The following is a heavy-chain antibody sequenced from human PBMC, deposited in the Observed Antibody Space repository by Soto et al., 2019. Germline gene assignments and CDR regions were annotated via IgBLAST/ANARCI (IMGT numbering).Heavy chain of an antibody. J-gene: IGHJ4*02. V-gene: IGHV1-8*01. Sequence: ASVKVSCKASGYTFTSYDINWVRQATGQGLEWMGWMNPNSGNTGYAQKFQGRVTMTRNTPISTAYMELSSLRSEDTAVYYCARTFGGPRTNYDFWSGYYPSFDYWGQGTLVTVSS. CDR2: MNPNSGNT. CDR1: GYTFTSYD. D-gene: IGHD3-3*01. CDR3: ARTFGGPRTNYDFWSGYYPSFDY.